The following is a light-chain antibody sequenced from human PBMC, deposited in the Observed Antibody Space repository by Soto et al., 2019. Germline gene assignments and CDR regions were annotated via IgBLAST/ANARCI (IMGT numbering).Light chain of an antibody. V-gene: IGLV2-14*03. J-gene: IGLJ2*01. CDR1: SSDVGGYNF. CDR2: DVS. Sequence: QSALTQPASVSGSPGQSITICCAGTSSDVGGYNFVSWYQHHPGKVPKLMIYDVSNRPSGVSNRFSGSKSGNTASLTISGLQAEDEADYYCSSYTSSSTLVFGGGTQLTVL. CDR3: SSYTSSSTLV.